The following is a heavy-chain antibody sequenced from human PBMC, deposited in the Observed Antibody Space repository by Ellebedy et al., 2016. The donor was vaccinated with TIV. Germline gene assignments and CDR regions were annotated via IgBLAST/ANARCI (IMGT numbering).Heavy chain of an antibody. CDR2: IRSFDDST. D-gene: IGHD2-2*01. V-gene: IGHV3-23*01. CDR1: GFTFSGVA. CDR3: AKGTLSVPSADDY. J-gene: IGHJ4*02. Sequence: GESLKISXAASGFTFSGVAMAWVRQAPGKGLQWVSSIRSFDDSTYYADSVKGRFTTSRDNSKNTLYLQMNSLREEDTAVYYCAKGTLSVPSADDYWGQGTLVTVSS.